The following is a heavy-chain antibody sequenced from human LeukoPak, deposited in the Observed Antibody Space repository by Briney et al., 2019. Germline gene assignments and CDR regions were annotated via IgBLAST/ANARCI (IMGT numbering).Heavy chain of an antibody. CDR3: ARVALVGTGHKGELHFDY. V-gene: IGHV4-34*01. Sequence: KPSETPSLTCAVYGGSFSGYYWSWIRQPPGKGLEWIGEINHSGSTNYNPSLKSRVTISVDTSKNQFSLKLISVTAADTAVFYCARVALVGTGHKGELHFDYWGQGTLVAVSS. CDR1: GGSFSGYY. J-gene: IGHJ4*02. D-gene: IGHD5-12*01. CDR2: INHSGST.